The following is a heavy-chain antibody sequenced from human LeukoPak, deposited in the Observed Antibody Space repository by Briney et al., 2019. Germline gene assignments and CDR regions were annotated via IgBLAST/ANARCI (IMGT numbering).Heavy chain of an antibody. D-gene: IGHD3-10*01. CDR2: IKQGGSEK. CDR3: ARGVRAYYYYYYMDV. V-gene: IGHV3-7*01. J-gene: IGHJ6*03. Sequence: GGSLRLSCAASGFTFSSYWMSWVRQAPGKGLEWVANIKQGGSEKYYVDSVKGRFTISRDNAKNSLYLQMNSLRAEDTAVYYCARGVRAYYYYYYMDVWGKGTTVTVSS. CDR1: GFTFSSYW.